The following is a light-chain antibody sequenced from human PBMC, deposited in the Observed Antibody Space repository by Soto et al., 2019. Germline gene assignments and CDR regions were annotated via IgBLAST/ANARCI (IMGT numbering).Light chain of an antibody. CDR2: GTF. V-gene: IGKV3-15*01. CDR1: QSVKSN. Sequence: VMTQSPATLSVSPGERATLSCRASQSVKSNLAWYQHKPGQAPRLLMYGTFTRVIGIPARFSGSGSGTEFTLTISGLQSEDFAIYYCQQYNNWPYTFDQGTKLEI. CDR3: QQYNNWPYT. J-gene: IGKJ2*01.